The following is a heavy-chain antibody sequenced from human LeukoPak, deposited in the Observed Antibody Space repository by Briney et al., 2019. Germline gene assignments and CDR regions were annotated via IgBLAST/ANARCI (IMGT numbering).Heavy chain of an antibody. CDR3: SREFQRSLDY. D-gene: IGHD6-25*01. CDR2: INGNSGGT. Sequence: ASVKVSCKASGYTFTGYYMHWVRQAPGQGLEWMGWINGNSGGTNYAQKFQGRVTMTRDTSINTAYMELSRLTSDDTAMYYCSREFQRSLDYWGQGTLVTVSS. CDR1: GYTFTGYY. J-gene: IGHJ4*02. V-gene: IGHV1-2*02.